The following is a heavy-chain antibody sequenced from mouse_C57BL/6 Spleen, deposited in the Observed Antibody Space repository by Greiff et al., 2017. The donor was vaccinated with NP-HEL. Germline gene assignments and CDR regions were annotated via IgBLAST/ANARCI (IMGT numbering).Heavy chain of an antibody. CDR1: GYTFTSYW. D-gene: IGHD4-1*01. Sequence: QVQLQQPGAELVKPGASVKMSCKASGYTFTSYWITWVKQRPGQGLEWIGDIYPGSGSTNFNEKFKSKATLTVDTSSSTAYMQLSSLTSEDSAVYYCARTELGQKYYFDYWGQGTTLTVSS. CDR3: ARTELGQKYYFDY. J-gene: IGHJ2*01. CDR2: IYPGSGST. V-gene: IGHV1-55*01.